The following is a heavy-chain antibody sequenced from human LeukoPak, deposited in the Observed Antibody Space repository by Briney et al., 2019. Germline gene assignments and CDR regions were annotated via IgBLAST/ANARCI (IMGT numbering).Heavy chain of an antibody. CDR1: GYTLTELS. CDR2: FDPEDGET. Sequence: ASVKVSCKVSGYTLTELSMHWARQAPGKGLEWMGGFDPEDGETIYAQKFQGRVTMTEDTSTDTAYMELSSLRSEDTAVYYCATVRHRVGDLDYWGQGTLVTVSS. CDR3: ATVRHRVGDLDY. J-gene: IGHJ4*02. V-gene: IGHV1-24*01. D-gene: IGHD1-26*01.